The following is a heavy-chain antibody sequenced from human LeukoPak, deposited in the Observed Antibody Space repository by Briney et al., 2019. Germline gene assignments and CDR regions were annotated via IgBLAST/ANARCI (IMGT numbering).Heavy chain of an antibody. J-gene: IGHJ4*02. CDR1: GFTFSDYA. CDR3: AKAGIGADGAGFLCEY. V-gene: IGHV3-23*01. CDR2: ASYYVGKQ. D-gene: IGHD1-1*01. Sequence: GGSLTLSCAASGFTFSDYAMSWVRQAPGKGLEWVSTASYYVGKQYHADSVRGRFTVSRDNSRNTVSLQMSSLRVEDTGTYYCAKAGIGADGAGFLCEYWGQGTLVTVSS.